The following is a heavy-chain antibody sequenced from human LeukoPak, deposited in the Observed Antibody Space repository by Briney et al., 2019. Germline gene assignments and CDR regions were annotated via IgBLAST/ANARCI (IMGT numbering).Heavy chain of an antibody. CDR2: IIPIFGTA. Sequence: SVKVSCKASGYTFTGYYMHWVRQAPGQGLEWMGGIIPIFGTANYAQKFQGRVTITADESTSTAYMELSSLRSEDTAVYYCARDKRSSWSQLDYYYYGMDVWGKGTTVTVSS. CDR3: ARDKRSSWSQLDYYYYGMDV. J-gene: IGHJ6*04. V-gene: IGHV1-69*01. CDR1: GYTFTGYY. D-gene: IGHD6-13*01.